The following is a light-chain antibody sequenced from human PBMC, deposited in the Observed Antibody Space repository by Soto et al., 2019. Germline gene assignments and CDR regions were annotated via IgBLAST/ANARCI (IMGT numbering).Light chain of an antibody. CDR1: SSDVGGYNY. CDR2: EVS. V-gene: IGLV2-14*01. CDR3: SSYGSGSTSVV. Sequence: QSVLTQPASVSGSPGQSITISCTGTSSDVGGYNYVSWYQQHPGKAPKLMISEVSNRPSGISNRFSGSKSGNTASLTISGLQAEDEADYYCSSYGSGSTSVVFGGGTKLTVL. J-gene: IGLJ2*01.